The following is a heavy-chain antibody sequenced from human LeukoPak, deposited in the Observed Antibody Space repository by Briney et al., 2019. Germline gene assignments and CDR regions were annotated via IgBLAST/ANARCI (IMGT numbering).Heavy chain of an antibody. Sequence: PSETLSLTCTVYGGSFSGYYWSWIRQPPGKGLEWIGEINHSGSTNYNPSLKSRVTISVDTSKNQFSLKLSSVTAADTAVYYCARGRRWLPFGYWGQGTLVTVSP. CDR1: GGSFSGYY. V-gene: IGHV4-34*01. D-gene: IGHD5-24*01. CDR3: ARGRRWLPFGY. CDR2: INHSGST. J-gene: IGHJ4*02.